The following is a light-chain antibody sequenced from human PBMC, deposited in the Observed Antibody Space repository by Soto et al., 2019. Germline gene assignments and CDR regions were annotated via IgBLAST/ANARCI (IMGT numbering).Light chain of an antibody. CDR1: QSISSY. Sequence: DIQMTQSPSSLSASVGDRVTITCRASQSISSYLNWYQQKPGKAPKLLIYAASSLQSGVPSRFSGSGSGTDFTLTISSLQPEDFATYDCQHSYSTPSLTFGGGTKVEIK. J-gene: IGKJ4*01. CDR2: AAS. V-gene: IGKV1-39*01. CDR3: QHSYSTPSLT.